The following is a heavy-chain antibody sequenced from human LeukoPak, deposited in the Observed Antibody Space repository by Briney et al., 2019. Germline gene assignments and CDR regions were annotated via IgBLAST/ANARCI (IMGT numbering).Heavy chain of an antibody. V-gene: IGHV3-9*01. J-gene: IGHJ4*02. CDR2: ISWNSGSI. D-gene: IGHD6-13*01. CDR3: AKEGSSQYYFDY. CDR1: GFTFYDYA. Sequence: GGSLRLSCAASGFTFYDYAMHWVRQAPGKGLEWVSGISWNSGSIGYADSVKGRFTISRDNAKNSLYLQMNSLRAEDTALYYCAKEGSSQYYFDYWGQGTLVTVSS.